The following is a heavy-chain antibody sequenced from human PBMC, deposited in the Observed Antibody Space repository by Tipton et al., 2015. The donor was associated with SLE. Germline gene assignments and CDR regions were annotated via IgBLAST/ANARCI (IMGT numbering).Heavy chain of an antibody. Sequence: FLRLSCAASGFIFSNYAMNWVRQAPGKGLEWVAVISARGGITNYADSVKGRFTISRDNSKNTLFLQMNSLRAEDTAVYFCARAASTVDAFYYGMDVWGQGTTVTVSS. D-gene: IGHD4-11*01. CDR2: ISARGGIT. V-gene: IGHV3-23*01. CDR3: ARAASTVDAFYYGMDV. J-gene: IGHJ6*02. CDR1: GFIFSNYA.